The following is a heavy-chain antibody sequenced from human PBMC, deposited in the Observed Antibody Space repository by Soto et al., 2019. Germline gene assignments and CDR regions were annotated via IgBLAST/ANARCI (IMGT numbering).Heavy chain of an antibody. V-gene: IGHV1-46*01. CDR1: GYTLTSYY. CDR2: INPSGAMT. CDR3: ARGISTTRYYYYYGMDV. J-gene: IGHJ6*02. Sequence: ASVKVSCKASGYTLTSYYLHWVRQAPGQGPEWMGIINPSGAMTNDAQKFQARVTMTSDTSTSTVYMELSSLRSEDTAVYYCARGISTTRYYYYYGMDVLGQGTTVTVSS. D-gene: IGHD2-2*01.